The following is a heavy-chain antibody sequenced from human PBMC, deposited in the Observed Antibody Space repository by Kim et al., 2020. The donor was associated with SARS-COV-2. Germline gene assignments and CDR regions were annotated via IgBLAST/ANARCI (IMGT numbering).Heavy chain of an antibody. D-gene: IGHD3-3*01. CDR2: IYYSGST. J-gene: IGHJ4*02. Sequence: SETLSLTCTVSGGSISSYYWSWIRQPPGKGLEWIGYIYYSGSTNYNPSLKSRVTISVDTSKNQFSLKLSSVTAADTAVYYCARAMGITIFGVVSNFDYWGQGTLVTVSS. CDR1: GGSISSYY. CDR3: ARAMGITIFGVVSNFDY. V-gene: IGHV4-59*01.